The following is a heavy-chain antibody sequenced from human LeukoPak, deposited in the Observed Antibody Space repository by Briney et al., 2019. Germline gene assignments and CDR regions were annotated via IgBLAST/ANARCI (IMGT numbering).Heavy chain of an antibody. CDR3: ARGYCSSTSCYGWGNWFDP. V-gene: IGHV4-59*01. J-gene: IGHJ5*02. Sequence: PSETLSLTCTVSGGSISSYYWSWIRQPPGKGLEWIGYIYYSGSTNYNPSLKSRVTISVGTSKNQFSLNLNSVTAADTAVYYCARGYCSSTSCYGWGNWFDPWGQGTLVTVSS. CDR2: IYYSGST. CDR1: GGSISSYY. D-gene: IGHD2-2*01.